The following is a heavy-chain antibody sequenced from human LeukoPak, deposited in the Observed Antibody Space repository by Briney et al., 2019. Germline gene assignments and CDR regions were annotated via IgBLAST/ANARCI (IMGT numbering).Heavy chain of an antibody. D-gene: IGHD3-10*01. V-gene: IGHV1-46*01. Sequence: ASVKVSCKASGYTFTSYYMHWVRQAPGQGLEWMGIINPSGGSTSYAQKFQGRVTLTRDMSTSTVYMELSSLRSEDTAVYYCARARLLRGSYFTLGYWGQGTLVTVSS. CDR2: INPSGGST. CDR3: ARARLLRGSYFTLGY. CDR1: GYTFTSYY. J-gene: IGHJ4*02.